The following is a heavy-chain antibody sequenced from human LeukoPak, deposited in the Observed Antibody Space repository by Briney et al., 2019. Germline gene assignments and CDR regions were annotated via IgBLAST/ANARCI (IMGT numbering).Heavy chain of an antibody. CDR2: ISYDGSNK. J-gene: IGHJ3*02. CDR3: AKDIQLWSNDAFDN. Sequence: GGSLTLSCAASGFTFSSYGMHWVRQAPGKGLEWVAVISYDGSNKYYADVVSGRSTISRDNSKNTLYLQMNSLRAEDTAVYYCAKDIQLWSNDAFDNWGQRIIVPVSS. D-gene: IGHD5-18*01. V-gene: IGHV3-30*18. CDR1: GFTFSSYG.